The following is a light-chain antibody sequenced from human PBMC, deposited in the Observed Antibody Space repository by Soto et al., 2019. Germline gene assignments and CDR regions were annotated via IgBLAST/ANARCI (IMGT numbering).Light chain of an antibody. CDR1: SSDVGGYNY. J-gene: IGLJ1*01. Sequence: QSVVTQPASVSGSPGQSITISCTGNSSDVGGYNYVSWYQQHPGKAPKLMIYDVSNRPSGVSNRFSGSKSGNTASLTISGLQAEDEAHYYCSSYTSSSTLYVFGTGTKLTVL. V-gene: IGLV2-14*01. CDR3: SSYTSSSTLYV. CDR2: DVS.